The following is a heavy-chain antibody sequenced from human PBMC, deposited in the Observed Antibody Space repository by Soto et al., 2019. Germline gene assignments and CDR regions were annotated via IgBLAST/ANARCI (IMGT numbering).Heavy chain of an antibody. V-gene: IGHV3-7*01. D-gene: IGHD3-9*01. Sequence: GGSLRLSCAASGFTFSRYWMSWVRQAPGKGLEWVANIKQDGSEKYYVDSVKGRFTISRDNAKNSLYLQMNSLRAEDTAVYYCVRDWEVLRYFDTYEMDVWGQGTTVTVSS. CDR1: GFTFSRYW. CDR2: IKQDGSEK. CDR3: VRDWEVLRYFDTYEMDV. J-gene: IGHJ6*02.